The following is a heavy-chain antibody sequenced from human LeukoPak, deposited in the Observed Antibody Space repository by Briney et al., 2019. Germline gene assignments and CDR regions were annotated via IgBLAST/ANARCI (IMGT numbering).Heavy chain of an antibody. CDR2: IYYSGST. CDR1: GGSISSYY. CDR3: ARGVTGWFGELPLAPSMDV. D-gene: IGHD3-10*01. Sequence: SETLSLTCTVSGGSISSYYWSWIRQPPGKGLERIGYIYYSGSTNYNPSLKSRVTISVDTSKNQFSLKLSSVTAADTAVYYCARGVTGWFGELPLAPSMDVWGKGTTVTVSS. J-gene: IGHJ6*04. V-gene: IGHV4-59*12.